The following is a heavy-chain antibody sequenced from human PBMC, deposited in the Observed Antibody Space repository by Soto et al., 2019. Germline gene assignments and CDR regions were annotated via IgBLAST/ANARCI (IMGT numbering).Heavy chain of an antibody. J-gene: IGHJ3*02. Sequence: PSETLSLTCSVYGGSFSGYYWNWIRQPPGKGLEWIGEINHSGSTNYNPSLKSRVTISVDTSKNQFPLRLSSVTAADTAVYYCERGRGYSSPPDAFDIWGLGTMVTVSS. CDR1: GGSFSGYY. CDR2: INHSGST. CDR3: ERGRGYSSPPDAFDI. V-gene: IGHV4-34*01. D-gene: IGHD6-13*01.